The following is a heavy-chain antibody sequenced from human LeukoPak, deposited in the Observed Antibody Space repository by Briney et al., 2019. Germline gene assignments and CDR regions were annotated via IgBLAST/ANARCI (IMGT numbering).Heavy chain of an antibody. D-gene: IGHD3-22*01. Sequence: GGSLRLSCAASGFTVSSNYMSWVRQAPGKGLEWVSVIYSGGSTYYADSVKGRFTISRDNSKNTLYLQMNSLRAEDTAVYYCASQAPYYYDSSGYSGYGMDVWGQGTTVTVSS. V-gene: IGHV3-66*04. J-gene: IGHJ6*02. CDR3: ASQAPYYYDSSGYSGYGMDV. CDR2: IYSGGST. CDR1: GFTVSSNY.